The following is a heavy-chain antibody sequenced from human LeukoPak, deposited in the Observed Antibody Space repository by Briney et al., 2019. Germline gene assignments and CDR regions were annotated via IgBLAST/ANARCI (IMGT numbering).Heavy chain of an antibody. V-gene: IGHV3-21*01. J-gene: IGHJ4*02. CDR3: ARPFHCSSTSCQLPSFDY. Sequence: GGSLRLSCAASGFTFSSYSMNWVRQAPGKGLEWVSSISSSSSYIYYADSVKGRFTISRDNAKNSLYLQMNSLRAEDTAVYYCARPFHCSSTSCQLPSFDYWGQGTLVTVSS. CDR2: ISSSSSYI. CDR1: GFTFSSYS. D-gene: IGHD2-2*01.